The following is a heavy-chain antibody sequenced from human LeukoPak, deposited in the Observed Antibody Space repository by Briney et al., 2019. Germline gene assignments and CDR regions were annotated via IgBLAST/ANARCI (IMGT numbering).Heavy chain of an antibody. CDR2: IKSKTDGGTT. J-gene: IGHJ5*02. V-gene: IGHV3-15*01. Sequence: TTGGSLRLSCAASGFTFSNAWMSWVRQAPGKGLEWVGRIKSKTDGGTTDYAAPVKGRFTISRDDSKNTLYLQMNSLKTEDTAVYYCTTDLGYCSGGSCYSQGVTWFDPWGQGTLVTVSS. D-gene: IGHD2-15*01. CDR3: TTDLGYCSGGSCYSQGVTWFDP. CDR1: GFTFSNAW.